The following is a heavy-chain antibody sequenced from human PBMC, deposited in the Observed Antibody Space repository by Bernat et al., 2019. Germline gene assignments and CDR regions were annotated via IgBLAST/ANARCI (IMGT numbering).Heavy chain of an antibody. CDR3: ARDIVVVVAATYYYYYGMDV. CDR1: GFTFSDYY. D-gene: IGHD2-15*01. V-gene: IGHV3-11*01. CDR2: ISSSGSTI. J-gene: IGHJ6*02. Sequence: QVQLVESGGGVVQPGRSLRLSCAASGFTFSDYYMSWIRQAPGKGLEWVSYISSSGSTIYYADSVKGRFTISRDNAKNSLYLQMNSLRAEDTAVYYCARDIVVVVAATYYYYYGMDVWGQGTTVTVSS.